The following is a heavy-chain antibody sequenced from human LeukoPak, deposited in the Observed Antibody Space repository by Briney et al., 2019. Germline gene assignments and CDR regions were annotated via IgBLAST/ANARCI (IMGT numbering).Heavy chain of an antibody. Sequence: PSETLSLTCAVFGGSLSDYYWSWIRRPPGQGLEWIGEINHSGVTNYHPSLKSRVTISVDMSKNQFSLNLSSVTAADTAVYYCARSIGNYDYDGYYSYGMDVWGQGTTVTVSS. V-gene: IGHV4-34*01. CDR1: GGSLSDYY. CDR2: INHSGVT. J-gene: IGHJ6*02. CDR3: ARSIGNYDYDGYYSYGMDV. D-gene: IGHD3-16*01.